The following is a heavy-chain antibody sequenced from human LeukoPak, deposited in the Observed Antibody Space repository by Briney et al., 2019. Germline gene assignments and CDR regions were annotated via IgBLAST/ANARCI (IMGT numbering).Heavy chain of an antibody. CDR3: AAWYSGTFRVDY. CDR1: GFTVSSNY. D-gene: IGHD1-26*01. CDR2: IYSGGST. V-gene: IGHV3-53*01. Sequence: PGGSLRLSCAASGFTVSSNYMSWVRQAPGKGLEWVSVIYSGGSTYYADSVKGRFTISRDNSKNTLYAQMNILRAEDTAVYYCAAWYSGTFRVDYWGQGTLVTVSS. J-gene: IGHJ4*02.